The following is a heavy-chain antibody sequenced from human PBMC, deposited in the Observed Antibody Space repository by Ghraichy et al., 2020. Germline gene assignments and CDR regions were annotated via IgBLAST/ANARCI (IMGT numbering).Heavy chain of an antibody. CDR3: ARENSGYDYYYYYYMDV. J-gene: IGHJ6*03. CDR2: ISSSSSYT. V-gene: IGHV3-11*05. D-gene: IGHD5-12*01. Sequence: GSLRLSCAASGFTFSDYYMSWIRQAPGKGLEWVSYISSSSSYTNYADSVKGRFTISRDNAKNSLYLQMNSLRAEDTAVYYCARENSGYDYYYYYYMDVWGKGTTVTVSS. CDR1: GFTFSDYY.